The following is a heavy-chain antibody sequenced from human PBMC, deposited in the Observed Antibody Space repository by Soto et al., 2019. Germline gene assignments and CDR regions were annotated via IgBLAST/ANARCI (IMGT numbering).Heavy chain of an antibody. J-gene: IGHJ6*02. D-gene: IGHD3-10*01. Sequence: GGSLRLSCAASGFTFSSYAMHWVRQAPGKGLEWVAVISYDGSNKYYADSVKGRFTISRGNSKNTLYLQMNSLRAEDTAVYYCARDSPGPELLIHYGMDVWGQGTTVTVSS. CDR1: GFTFSSYA. V-gene: IGHV3-30-3*01. CDR3: ARDSPGPELLIHYGMDV. CDR2: ISYDGSNK.